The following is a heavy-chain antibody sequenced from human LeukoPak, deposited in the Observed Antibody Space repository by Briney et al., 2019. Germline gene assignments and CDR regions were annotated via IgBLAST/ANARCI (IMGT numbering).Heavy chain of an antibody. CDR3: ARNGGSGSYYREYNWFDP. V-gene: IGHV1-69*13. CDR2: IIPIFGTA. CDR1: GYTLTELS. D-gene: IGHD3-10*01. J-gene: IGHJ5*02. Sequence: ASVKVSCKVSGYTLTELSMHWVRQAPGQGLEWMGGIIPIFGTANYAQKFRGRVTITADESTSTAYMELSSLRSEDTAVYYCARNGGSGSYYREYNWFDPWGQGTLVTVSS.